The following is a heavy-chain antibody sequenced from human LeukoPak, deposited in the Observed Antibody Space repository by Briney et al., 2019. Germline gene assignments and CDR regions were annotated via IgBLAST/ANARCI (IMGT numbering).Heavy chain of an antibody. V-gene: IGHV1-69*04. CDR2: IIPILGIA. D-gene: IGHD3-10*01. Sequence: ASVKVSCKASGGTFSSYAISWVRQAPGQGLEWMGRIIPILGIANYAQKFQGRVTITADKSTSTAYMELSSLRSEDTAVYYCARDPRETYYYGSGSYYFFDYWGQGTLVTVSS. CDR1: GGTFSSYA. CDR3: ARDPRETYYYGSGSYYFFDY. J-gene: IGHJ4*02.